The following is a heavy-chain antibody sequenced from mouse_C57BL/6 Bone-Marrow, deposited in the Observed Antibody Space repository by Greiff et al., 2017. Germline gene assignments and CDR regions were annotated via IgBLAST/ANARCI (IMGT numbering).Heavy chain of an antibody. Sequence: DVKLVESGGDLVKPGGSLKLSCAASGFTFSSYGMSWVRQTPDKRLEWVATISSGGSYTYYPDSVKGRFTISRDNAKNTLYLQMSSLKSEDTAMYYLASPGFAWFAYWGQGTLVTVSA. V-gene: IGHV5-6*02. CDR2: ISSGGSYT. CDR3: ASPGFAWFAY. J-gene: IGHJ3*01. CDR1: GFTFSSYG.